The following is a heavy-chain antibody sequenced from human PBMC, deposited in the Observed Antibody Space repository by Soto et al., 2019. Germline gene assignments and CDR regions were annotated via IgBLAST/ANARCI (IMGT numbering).Heavy chain of an antibody. V-gene: IGHV3-23*01. CDR3: AKERNYYDSSGYDY. D-gene: IGHD3-22*01. J-gene: IGHJ4*02. Sequence: PGGSPRLSCAASGFTFNSYAMSWVRQAPGKGLEWVSTIIGSGGSTYYADSVKGRFSVSRDNSKNTLYLQMNSLRAEETAVYYCAKERNYYDSSGYDYWGQGTLVTVSS. CDR2: IIGSGGST. CDR1: GFTFNSYA.